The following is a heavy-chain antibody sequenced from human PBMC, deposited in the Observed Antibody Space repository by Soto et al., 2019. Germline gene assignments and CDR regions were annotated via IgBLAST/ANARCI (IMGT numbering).Heavy chain of an antibody. J-gene: IGHJ3*02. CDR3: ARGASPWGGGSYSGAFDI. CDR2: IIPIFGTA. Sequence: ASVKVSCKASGYTFTSYDINWVRQAPGQGLEWMGGIIPIFGTANYAQKFQGRVTITADESTSTAYMELSSLRSEDTAVYYCARGASPWGGGSYSGAFDIWGQGTMVTVSS. D-gene: IGHD1-26*01. V-gene: IGHV1-69*13. CDR1: GYTFTSYD.